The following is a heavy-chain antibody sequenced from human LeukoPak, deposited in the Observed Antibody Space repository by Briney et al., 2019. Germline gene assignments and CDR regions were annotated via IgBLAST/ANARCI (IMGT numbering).Heavy chain of an antibody. D-gene: IGHD1-26*01. Sequence: SETLSLTCTVSGGSISSSSYFWRWIRQPPGQKLEWIGYISYLGSTNYNPSLQSRITISLDASKNPFSLSLTSVTAADTAVYYCARGGSYWEGIFGHWGQGILVAVSS. CDR2: ISYLGST. CDR1: GGSISSSSYF. CDR3: ARGGSYWEGIFGH. J-gene: IGHJ4*02. V-gene: IGHV4-61*01.